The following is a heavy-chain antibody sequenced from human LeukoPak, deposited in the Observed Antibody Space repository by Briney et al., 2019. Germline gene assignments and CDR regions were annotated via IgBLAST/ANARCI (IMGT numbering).Heavy chain of an antibody. J-gene: IGHJ4*02. CDR1: GFTFSSYA. Sequence: PGGSLRLSCAASGFTFSSYAMSWVRQAPGKGLGWVSTISGSGGSTYYADSVKGRFTISGDNSKNTLYLQMNSLRAEDTAVYYCARRVWYGSADYWGQGTLVTVS. D-gene: IGHD3-10*01. CDR3: ARRVWYGSADY. CDR2: ISGSGGST. V-gene: IGHV3-23*01.